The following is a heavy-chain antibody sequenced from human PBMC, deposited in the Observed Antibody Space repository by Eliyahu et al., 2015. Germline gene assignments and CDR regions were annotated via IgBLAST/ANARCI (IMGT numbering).Heavy chain of an antibody. CDR1: GYNFNIYX. Sequence: DVQLVQSGAEVRKPGESLKISCQXSGYNFNIYXXAWVRXMPGKGLEWMGIIFPLDSDTKYSPSFQGQVTISADKSISTAYLQWTGLKASDTAMYYCVRRKVAPNPPHSFDYWGQGALVTVSA. J-gene: IGHJ4*02. CDR2: IFPLDSDT. D-gene: IGHD5-12*01. V-gene: IGHV5-51*01. CDR3: VRRKVAPNPPHSFDY.